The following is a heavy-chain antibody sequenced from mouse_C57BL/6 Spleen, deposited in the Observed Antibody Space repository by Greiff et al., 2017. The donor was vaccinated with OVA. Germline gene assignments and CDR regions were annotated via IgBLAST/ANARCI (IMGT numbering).Heavy chain of an antibody. CDR2: ISSGGDYI. V-gene: IGHV5-9-1*02. Sequence: EVKLMESGEGLVKPGGSLKLSCAASGFTFSSYAMSWVRQTPEKRLEWVAYISSGGDYIYYADTVKGRFTISRDNARNTLYLQMSSLKSEDTAMYYCTREGGKRGRDAMDYWGQGTSVTVSS. J-gene: IGHJ4*01. CDR3: TREGGKRGRDAMDY. CDR1: GFTFSSYA. D-gene: IGHD2-1*01.